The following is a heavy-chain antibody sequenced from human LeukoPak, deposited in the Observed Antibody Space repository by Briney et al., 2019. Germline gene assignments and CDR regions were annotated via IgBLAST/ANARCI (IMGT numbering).Heavy chain of an antibody. V-gene: IGHV3-33*06. CDR3: AKELGYSPHYMDV. D-gene: IGHD5-18*01. J-gene: IGHJ6*03. Sequence: GGSLRLSCAASGFTFSSYGMHWVRQAPGKGLEWVAVIWYDGSNKYYADSVKGRFTISRDNSKNTLYLQMNSLRAEDTAVYYCAKELGYSPHYMDVWGKGTTVTVSS. CDR1: GFTFSSYG. CDR2: IWYDGSNK.